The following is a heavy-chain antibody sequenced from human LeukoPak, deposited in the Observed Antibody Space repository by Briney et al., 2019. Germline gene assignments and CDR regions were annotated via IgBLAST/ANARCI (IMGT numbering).Heavy chain of an antibody. CDR1: GFTFRSYE. CDR2: ITSSGSTI. D-gene: IGHD3-10*01. Sequence: GGSLRLSCAASGFTFRSYETNWVRQAPGKGLEWISYITSSGSTISYADSVEGRFTISRDNAKNSLYLQMNSLRAEDTAVYYCARDGYGSGSYYAFDMWGQGTMVTVSS. CDR3: ARDGYGSGSYYAFDM. J-gene: IGHJ3*02. V-gene: IGHV3-48*03.